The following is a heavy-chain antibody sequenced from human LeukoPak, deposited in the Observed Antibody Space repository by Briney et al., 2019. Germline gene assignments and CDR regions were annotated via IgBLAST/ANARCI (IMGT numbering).Heavy chain of an antibody. D-gene: IGHD6-6*01. J-gene: IGHJ4*02. CDR1: GDSTSSSSSY. CDR3: ARSSSSSRKFHDF. CDR2: VYYSGST. Sequence: SETLSLTCTVSGDSTSSSSSYWGWIRQPPGERLEWIGSVYYSGSTFYNPSLKSRVTISLDTSKNQFSLKLNYVTAADTAVYYCARSSSSSRKFHDFWGQGTLVTVSS. V-gene: IGHV4-39*01.